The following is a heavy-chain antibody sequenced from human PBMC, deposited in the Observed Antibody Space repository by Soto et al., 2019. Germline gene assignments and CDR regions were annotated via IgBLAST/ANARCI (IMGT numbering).Heavy chain of an antibody. D-gene: IGHD4-17*01. CDR2: ISYDGSDE. CDR1: GFTFRNSG. J-gene: IGHJ4*02. Sequence: QVQLVESGGGVVQPGRSLRLSCAASGFTFRNSGMHWVRQAPGKGLEWVSFISYDGSDEYYVDSVKGRFTISRDNSKNTLYLQMNSLRAEDTAVYYCAKEGPHYYGDNSENYFDFWGQGALVTVSS. V-gene: IGHV3-30*18. CDR3: AKEGPHYYGDNSENYFDF.